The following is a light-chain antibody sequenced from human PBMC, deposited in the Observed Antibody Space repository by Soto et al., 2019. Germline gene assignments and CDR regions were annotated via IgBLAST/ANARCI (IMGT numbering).Light chain of an antibody. J-gene: IGLJ3*02. CDR2: EVS. V-gene: IGLV2-8*01. CDR3: NSYAGGDWV. Sequence: QSVLTQPPSVSGSLGQSVTIPCTGTSSDVGRYNYVSWYQQHPGKVPKLLIYEVSNRPSGVPDRFSGSKSGNTASLTVSGLQPEDEADYYCNSYAGGDWVFGVGTKVTVL. CDR1: SSDVGRYNY.